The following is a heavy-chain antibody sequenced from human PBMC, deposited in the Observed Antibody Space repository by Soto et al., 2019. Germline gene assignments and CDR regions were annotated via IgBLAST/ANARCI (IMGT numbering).Heavy chain of an antibody. Sequence: QVQLQESGPGLVKPSQTLSLTCTVSGGSISSGGYYWSWIRQHPGKGLEWIGYIYYSGSTYYTPSLRSRVTLSVDTSKNQFCLKLSSVTAADTAVYYCARGGKRSGGDFDYWGQGTLVTVSS. CDR3: ARGGKRSGGDFDY. CDR2: IYYSGST. CDR1: GGSISSGGYY. D-gene: IGHD6-19*01. J-gene: IGHJ4*02. V-gene: IGHV4-31*03.